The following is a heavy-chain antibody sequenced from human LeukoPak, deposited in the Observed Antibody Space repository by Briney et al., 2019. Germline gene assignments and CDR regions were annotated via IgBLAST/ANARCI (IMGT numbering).Heavy chain of an antibody. V-gene: IGHV1-46*01. Sequence: DSVKVSCKASGYTFTSYYMHWVRQAPGQALEWMAMFNPVGRPKYAQKTQARGTITRDRSPDPVPMQLSSQTSDDTAVYYCARTLYDVLSGFDFWGQGTLVTVSA. D-gene: IGHD3-3*01. CDR1: GYTFTSYY. J-gene: IGHJ4*01. CDR2: FNPVGRP. CDR3: ARTLYDVLSGFDF.